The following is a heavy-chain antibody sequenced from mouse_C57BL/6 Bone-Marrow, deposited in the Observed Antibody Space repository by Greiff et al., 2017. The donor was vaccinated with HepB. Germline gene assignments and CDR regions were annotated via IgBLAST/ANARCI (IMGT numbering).Heavy chain of an antibody. CDR3: ARDSDYYGSSIHWYFDV. Sequence: EVKLMESGPGMVKPSQSLSLTCTVTGYSITSGYDWHWIRHFPGNKLEWMGYISYSGSTNYNPSLKSRISITHDTSKNHFFMKLNAVTTEDTATYYCARDSDYYGSSIHWYFDVWGTGTTVTVSS. CDR1: GYSITSGYD. J-gene: IGHJ1*03. V-gene: IGHV3-1*01. CDR2: ISYSGST. D-gene: IGHD1-1*01.